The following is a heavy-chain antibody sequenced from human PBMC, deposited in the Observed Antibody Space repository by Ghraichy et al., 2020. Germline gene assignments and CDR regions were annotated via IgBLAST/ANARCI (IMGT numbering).Heavy chain of an antibody. D-gene: IGHD3-16*02. V-gene: IGHV3-33*01. CDR1: GFTFSSYG. Sequence: GGYLRLSCAASGFTFSSYGMHWVRQAPGKGLEWVAVIWYDGSNKYYADSMKGRFTISRDNSKNTLYLQMNSLRAEDTAVYYCARENPEYDYVWGSYRRDIFDYWGQGTLVTVSS. J-gene: IGHJ4*02. CDR3: ARENPEYDYVWGSYRRDIFDY. CDR2: IWYDGSNK.